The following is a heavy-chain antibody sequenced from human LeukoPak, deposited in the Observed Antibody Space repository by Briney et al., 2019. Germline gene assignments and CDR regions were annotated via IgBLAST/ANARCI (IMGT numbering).Heavy chain of an antibody. CDR1: GFTFSSYA. CDR2: ISGSGGST. J-gene: IGHJ4*02. D-gene: IGHD2-15*01. V-gene: IGHV3-23*01. Sequence: GGSLRLSCAASGFTFSSYAMSWVRQAPGKGLEWVSPISGSGGSTYYADSVKGRLTISRDNSKNTLYLQMNSLRAEDTAVYYCAEVLTTYCSGGSCYSRELDYWGQGTLVTVSS. CDR3: AEVLTTYCSGGSCYSRELDY.